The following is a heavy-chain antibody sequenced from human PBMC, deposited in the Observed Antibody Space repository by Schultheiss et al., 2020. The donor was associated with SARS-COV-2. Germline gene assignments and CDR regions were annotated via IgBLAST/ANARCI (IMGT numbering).Heavy chain of an antibody. CDR1: GFTFSSYA. J-gene: IGHJ6*03. V-gene: IGHV3-64*04. Sequence: GGSLRLSCAASGFTFSSYAMHWVRQAPGKGLEYVSAISSNGGSTYYADSVKGRFTISRDNSKNTLYLQMNSLRAEDTAVYYCARDQGYCSSTSCQSRYYMDVWGKGTTVTVSS. CDR2: ISSNGGST. CDR3: ARDQGYCSSTSCQSRYYMDV. D-gene: IGHD2-2*01.